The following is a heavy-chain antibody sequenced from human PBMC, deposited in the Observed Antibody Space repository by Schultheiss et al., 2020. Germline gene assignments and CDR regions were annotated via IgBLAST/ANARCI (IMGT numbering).Heavy chain of an antibody. CDR1: GFTLSSYS. J-gene: IGHJ4*02. D-gene: IGHD2-2*02. CDR3: ARDRVEWRLYHFDS. CDR2: ISSRSTTI. V-gene: IGHV3-48*02. Sequence: GGSLRLSCAASGFTLSSYSMNWVRQAPGKGLEWVSYISSRSTTIYYADSVKGRFTISRDNAKNSLYLQVNSLRDEDTAVYYCARDRVEWRLYHFDSWGQGTLVTVSS.